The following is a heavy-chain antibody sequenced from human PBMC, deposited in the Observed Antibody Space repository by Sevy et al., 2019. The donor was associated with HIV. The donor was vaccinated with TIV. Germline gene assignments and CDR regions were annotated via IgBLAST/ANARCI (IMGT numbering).Heavy chain of an antibody. CDR2: IHDNGRT. CDR1: GGSVNNYY. CDR3: ARIPDISGWPFDI. Sequence: SETLSLICTVSGGSVNNYYWTWIRQSPGKGLEWIAYIHDNGRTKYNPSLKSRFSISVDMSKNQFSLKLTSVTAADTAVYYCARIPDISGWPFDIWGQGALVTVSS. J-gene: IGHJ4*02. D-gene: IGHD6-19*01. V-gene: IGHV4-59*02.